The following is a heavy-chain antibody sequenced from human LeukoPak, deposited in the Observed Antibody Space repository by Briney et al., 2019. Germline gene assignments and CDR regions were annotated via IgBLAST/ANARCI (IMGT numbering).Heavy chain of an antibody. D-gene: IGHD5-24*01. CDR3: AREWLTENYYFDY. J-gene: IGHJ4*02. CDR1: GFTFSSYA. Sequence: GGSLRLSCAASGFTFSSYAMHWVRQAPGKGLEWVAVISYDGSNKYYADSVKGRFTISSDNSKNTLYLQMNSLRAEDTAVYYCAREWLTENYYFDYWGQGTLVTVSS. V-gene: IGHV3-30*04. CDR2: ISYDGSNK.